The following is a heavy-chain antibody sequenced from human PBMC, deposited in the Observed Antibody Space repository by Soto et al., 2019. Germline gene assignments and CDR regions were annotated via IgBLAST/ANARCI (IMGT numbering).Heavy chain of an antibody. J-gene: IGHJ4*02. Sequence: QVQLQESGPGLVKPSETLSLTCTVSGGSISSYYRSWIRQPPGKGLEWIGYIYYSGSTNYNPSLKSRVTISVDTSKNQFSLKLSSGAAADTAVYYCARRYGYSFDYWGQGTRVTVSS. CDR2: IYYSGST. V-gene: IGHV4-59*08. CDR3: ARRYGYSFDY. D-gene: IGHD1-1*01. CDR1: GGSISSYY.